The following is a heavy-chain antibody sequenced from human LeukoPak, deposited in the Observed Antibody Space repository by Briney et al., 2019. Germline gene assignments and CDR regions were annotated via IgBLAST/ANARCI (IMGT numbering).Heavy chain of an antibody. V-gene: IGHV3-72*01. CDR2: TRNKANSYTT. CDR1: GFTFSDHY. Sequence: GGSLRLSCAASGFTFSDHYMDWVRQAPGKGLEWVGRTRNKANSYTTEYAASVKGRFTISRDDSKNSLYLQMNSLKTEDTAVYYCARETGPHDAFDIWGQGTMVTVSS. J-gene: IGHJ3*02. CDR3: ARETGPHDAFDI. D-gene: IGHD1-14*01.